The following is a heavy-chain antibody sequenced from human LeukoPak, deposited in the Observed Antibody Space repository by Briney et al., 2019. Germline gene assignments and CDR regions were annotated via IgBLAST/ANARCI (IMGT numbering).Heavy chain of an antibody. D-gene: IGHD1-26*01. CDR3: ARGEQVNWFDP. V-gene: IGHV4-39*01. J-gene: IGHJ5*02. Sequence: PSETLSLTCTVSGGSISFSTSYWAWIRQPPGKGPEWIGSIYYRGSTYYNPSLTSRVTISVDTSKKQSSLKLRSLTAANTAVYYCARGEQVNWFDPWGQGALVIVSS. CDR2: IYYRGST. CDR1: GGSISFSTSY.